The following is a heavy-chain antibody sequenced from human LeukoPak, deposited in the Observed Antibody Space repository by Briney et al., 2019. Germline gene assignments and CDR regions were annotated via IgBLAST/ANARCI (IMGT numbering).Heavy chain of an antibody. V-gene: IGHV3-48*01. D-gene: IGHD4-11*01. CDR3: ARGSNYFDY. CDR1: GFTFSSYS. Sequence: GGPLRLSCAASGFTFSSYSMNWVRQAPGKGLEWVSYISSSSSTIYYADSVKGRFTISRDNAKNSLYLQMNSLRAEDTAVYYCARGSNYFDYWGQGTLVTVSS. CDR2: ISSSSSTI. J-gene: IGHJ4*02.